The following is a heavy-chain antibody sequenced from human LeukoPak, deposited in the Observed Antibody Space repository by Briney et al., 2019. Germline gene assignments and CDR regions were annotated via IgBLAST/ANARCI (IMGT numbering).Heavy chain of an antibody. CDR3: ARGVIIINWFDS. Sequence: SQTLSHTSTVSGGSVSSDKYHWSWIRQPAGKALEWIGRVYLKGTTNYNPSLEGRVTISVDTSKNQFSLNLNSVTATDTATYYCARGVIIINWFDSWGQGARVTVSS. J-gene: IGHJ5*01. CDR1: GGSVSSDKYH. CDR2: VYLKGTT. V-gene: IGHV4-61*02. D-gene: IGHD3-10*01.